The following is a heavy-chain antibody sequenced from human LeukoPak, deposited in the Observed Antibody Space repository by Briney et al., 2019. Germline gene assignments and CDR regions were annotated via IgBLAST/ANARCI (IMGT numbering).Heavy chain of an antibody. CDR3: AGADDYGDNGPLLFDY. D-gene: IGHD4-17*01. V-gene: IGHV3-23*01. Sequence: PGGSLRLSCAASGFTFSSYAMHWVRQAPGKGLEWVSAISGSGGSTYYADSVKGRFTISRDNSKNTLYLQMNSLRAEDTAVYYCAGADDYGDNGPLLFDYWGQGTLVTVSS. CDR2: ISGSGGST. CDR1: GFTFSSYA. J-gene: IGHJ4*02.